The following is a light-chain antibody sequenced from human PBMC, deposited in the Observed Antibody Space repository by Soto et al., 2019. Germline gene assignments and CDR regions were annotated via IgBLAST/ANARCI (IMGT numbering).Light chain of an antibody. J-gene: IGKJ4*01. V-gene: IGKV3-20*01. Sequence: EMVLTQSPGTLSLSPGERATLSCRASQSVSSNYLAWYQQKPGQAPRILIYGASSRATGIPDRCSGSGSGTDFTLTISRLEPEDFAVYYCQKYGSSPNLTFGGGTKVEIK. CDR1: QSVSSNY. CDR2: GAS. CDR3: QKYGSSPNLT.